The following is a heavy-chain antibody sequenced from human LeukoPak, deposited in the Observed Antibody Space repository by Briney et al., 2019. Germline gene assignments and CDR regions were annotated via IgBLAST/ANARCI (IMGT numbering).Heavy chain of an antibody. V-gene: IGHV1-2*04. J-gene: IGHJ4*02. D-gene: IGHD6-13*01. CDR2: INPNSGGT. Sequence: GQGLEWMGWINPNSGGTNYAQNFQGWVTMTRDTSISTAYMELSRLRSDDTAVYYCALNRRGIAAAGTDGEYYFDYWGQGTLVTVSS. CDR3: ALNRRGIAAAGTDGEYYFDY.